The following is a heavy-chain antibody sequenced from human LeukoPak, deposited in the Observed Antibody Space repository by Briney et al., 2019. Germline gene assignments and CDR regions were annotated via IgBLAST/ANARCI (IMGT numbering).Heavy chain of an antibody. CDR1: GGSFSGYY. CDR2: INHSGST. J-gene: IGHJ4*02. V-gene: IGHV4-34*01. CDR3: ARGRGYCSSTSCYTDY. Sequence: KPSETLSLTCAVYGGSFSGYYWSWIRQPPGKGLEWIGEINHSGSTNYNPSLKSRVTISVDTSKNQFSLKLSSVTAADTAVYYCARGRGYCSSTSCYTDYWGQGTPVTVSS. D-gene: IGHD2-2*02.